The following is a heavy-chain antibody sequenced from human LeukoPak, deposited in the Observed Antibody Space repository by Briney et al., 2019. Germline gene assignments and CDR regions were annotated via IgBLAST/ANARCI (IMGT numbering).Heavy chain of an antibody. CDR2: ISNSGTN. CDR1: GSSITSYY. Sequence: PSETLSLTCAVSGSSITSYYWSWIRQPPGKGLEWIGDISNSGTNNYNPPLKSRVTISVDKSKKQVSLRLKSLTAADTAVYFCAGAALTNQYTSGAFHHWGQGTLVTVSS. J-gene: IGHJ1*01. V-gene: IGHV4-59*01. D-gene: IGHD3-10*01. CDR3: AGAALTNQYTSGAFHH.